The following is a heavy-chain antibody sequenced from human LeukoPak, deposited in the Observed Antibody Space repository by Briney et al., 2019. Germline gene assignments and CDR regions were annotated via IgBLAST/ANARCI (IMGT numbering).Heavy chain of an antibody. Sequence: SETLSLTCAVSGGSISSGGYSWRWIRPPPGQGLEWIGYIYHSGSTYYNPSLKSRVTISVDRSKNQFSLKLSSVTAADTAVYYCARESGWFGEIQHWGQGTLVTVSS. J-gene: IGHJ1*01. CDR3: ARESGWFGEIQH. D-gene: IGHD3-10*01. V-gene: IGHV4-30-2*01. CDR2: IYHSGST. CDR1: GGSISSGGYS.